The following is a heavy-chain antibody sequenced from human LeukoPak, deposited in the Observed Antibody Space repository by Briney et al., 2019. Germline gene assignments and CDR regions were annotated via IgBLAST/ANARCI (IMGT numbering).Heavy chain of an antibody. CDR2: ISDSSRYI. Sequence: GGSLRLSCAASGFTFSSYTMDWVRQAPGKGLEWVSSISDSSRYIFYADSVKGRFTISRDNAKNSLYLQMNSLRAEDTAVYYCARDPSKDTWGQGTLVTVSS. CDR3: ARDPSKDT. J-gene: IGHJ5*02. V-gene: IGHV3-21*01. CDR1: GFTFSSYT.